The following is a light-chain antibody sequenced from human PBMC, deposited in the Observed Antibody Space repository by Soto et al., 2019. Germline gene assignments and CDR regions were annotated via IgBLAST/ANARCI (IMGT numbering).Light chain of an antibody. CDR3: QQYGLSLLT. CDR1: HSVNIY. CDR2: GAS. J-gene: IGKJ4*01. V-gene: IGKV3-20*01. Sequence: EIVLTQSPATLSLSPGERATLSCRASHSVNIYLAWYQQKPGQAPRLLIYGASTRATGIPDRFSGSGSGTDFTLTISRLEPEDFAVYYCQQYGLSLLTFGGGTKVDIK.